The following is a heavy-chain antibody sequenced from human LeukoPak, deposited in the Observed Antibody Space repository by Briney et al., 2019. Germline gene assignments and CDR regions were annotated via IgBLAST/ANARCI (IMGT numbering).Heavy chain of an antibody. CDR3: ARLATKKSQDMDV. CDR2: IYPNDSDT. J-gene: IGHJ6*04. V-gene: IGHV5-51*01. CDR1: GYSFTSYW. Sequence: HGESLKISCKGSGYSFTSYWIGWVRQMPGKGLEWMGIIYPNDSDTRYSPSFQGQVIISADKSISTAYVQWSSLKASDTAMYYCARLATKKSQDMDVWGKGTTVTIS.